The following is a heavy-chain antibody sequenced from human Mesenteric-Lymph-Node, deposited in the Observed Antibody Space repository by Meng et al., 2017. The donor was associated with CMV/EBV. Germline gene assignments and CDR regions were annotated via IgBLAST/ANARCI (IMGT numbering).Heavy chain of an antibody. Sequence: GSLRLSCTVSGGSISSSSYYWGWIRQPPGKGLEWIGSIYYSGSTYYNPSLKSRVTISVDTSKNQFSLKLSSVTTADTAVYYCARDRMVGATTYYFDYWGQGTLVTVSS. CDR3: ARDRMVGATTYYFDY. CDR1: GGSISSSSYY. J-gene: IGHJ4*02. CDR2: IYYSGST. D-gene: IGHD1-26*01. V-gene: IGHV4-39*07.